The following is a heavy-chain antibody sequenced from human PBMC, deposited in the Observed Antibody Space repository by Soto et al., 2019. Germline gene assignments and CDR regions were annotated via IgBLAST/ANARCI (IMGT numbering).Heavy chain of an antibody. Sequence: PSETRSLTCTVSGGSINSYYWSWIRQPPGKGLEWIGYIYYSGSTNYNPSLKSRVTISVDTSKNQFSLKLSSVTAADTAAYYCARDESWFDPWGQGTLVTVSS. CDR3: ARDESWFDP. J-gene: IGHJ5*02. V-gene: IGHV4-59*12. CDR2: IYYSGST. CDR1: GGSINSYY.